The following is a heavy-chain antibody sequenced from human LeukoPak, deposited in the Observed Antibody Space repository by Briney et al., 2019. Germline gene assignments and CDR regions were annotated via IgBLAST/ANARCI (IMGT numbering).Heavy chain of an antibody. Sequence: GGSLRLSCAASGFTFSNYWMSWVRQAPGKGLEWVAHINQDGSEKYYVDSVKGQFTISRDNAKNSLYLQMNSLRAEDTAVYYCARDGGGDIVVAFAFDIWGQGTMVTVSS. CDR2: INQDGSEK. CDR1: GFTFSNYW. D-gene: IGHD2-15*01. J-gene: IGHJ3*02. CDR3: ARDGGGDIVVAFAFDI. V-gene: IGHV3-7*05.